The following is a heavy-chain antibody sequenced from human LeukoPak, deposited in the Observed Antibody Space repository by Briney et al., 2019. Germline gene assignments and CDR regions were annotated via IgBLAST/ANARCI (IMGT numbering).Heavy chain of an antibody. CDR1: GFTFSSYA. CDR2: ISGSGGST. V-gene: IGHV3-23*01. CDR3: AKPHSPVMSTYYYYYYMDV. J-gene: IGHJ6*03. Sequence: GGSLRLSCAASGFTFSSYAMSWVRQAPGKGLEWVSAISGSGGSTYYADSVKGRFTISRDNSKNTLYLQMNSLRAEDTAVYYCAKPHSPVMSTYYYYYYMDVWGKGTTVTVSS. D-gene: IGHD3-16*01.